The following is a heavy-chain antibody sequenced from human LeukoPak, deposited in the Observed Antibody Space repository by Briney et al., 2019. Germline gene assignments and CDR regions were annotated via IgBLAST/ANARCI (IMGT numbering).Heavy chain of an antibody. CDR1: GFTFSSYS. V-gene: IGHV3-48*01. CDR2: ISSSSSTI. CDR3: ARGGSGDAFDI. D-gene: IGHD6-19*01. J-gene: IGHJ3*02. Sequence: PGGSLRLSCAASGFTFSSYSMNWVRQAPGKGLEWVSYISSSSSTIYYADSVKGRFTISRDNAKNSLYLQMNSLRAEDTAVYYCARGGSGDAFDIWGQGTMVTVSS.